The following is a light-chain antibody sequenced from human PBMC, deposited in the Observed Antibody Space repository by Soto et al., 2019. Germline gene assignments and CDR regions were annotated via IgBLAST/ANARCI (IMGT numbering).Light chain of an antibody. CDR1: QSVSSY. V-gene: IGKV3-11*01. Sequence: EFVLTQSPGTLSLSPGERATLSCRASQSVSSYLAWYQQKPGQAPRLLIYDASNRATGIPARFSGSGSGTDFTLTISSLEPEDFAVYYCQQRSNWPPDTFGQGTKVDIK. CDR2: DAS. CDR3: QQRSNWPPDT. J-gene: IGKJ1*01.